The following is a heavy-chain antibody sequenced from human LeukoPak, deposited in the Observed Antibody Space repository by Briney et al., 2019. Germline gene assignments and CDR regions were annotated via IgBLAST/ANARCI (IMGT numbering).Heavy chain of an antibody. J-gene: IGHJ3*02. V-gene: IGHV4-39*01. Sequence: SETLSTPITVPGGYISSNSYYLDWIRQPPGKGLECIGSNYYGGSTYYNPSLKSRVIISVDTSKNQFSLKLSSVTAADTAVYYCARAYYYASNAFRIWGPGTMVTGSS. CDR3: ARAYYYASNAFRI. CDR1: GGYISSNSYY. D-gene: IGHD3-22*01. CDR2: NYYGGST.